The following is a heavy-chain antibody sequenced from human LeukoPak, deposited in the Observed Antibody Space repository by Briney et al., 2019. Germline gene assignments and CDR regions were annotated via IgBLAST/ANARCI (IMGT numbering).Heavy chain of an antibody. CDR3: ARPSLLLWFGELSPAPFDY. V-gene: IGHV3-7*01. D-gene: IGHD3-10*01. Sequence: GGSLRLSCAASGFTFSSYWMSWVRQAPGKGLEWVANIKQDGSEKYYVDSVKGRFTISRDNAKNSLYLQMNSLRAEDTAVCYCARPSLLLWFGELSPAPFDYWGQGTLVTVSS. CDR2: IKQDGSEK. CDR1: GFTFSSYW. J-gene: IGHJ4*02.